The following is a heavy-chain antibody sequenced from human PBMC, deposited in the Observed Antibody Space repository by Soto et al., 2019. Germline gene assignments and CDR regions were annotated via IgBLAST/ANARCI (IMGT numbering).Heavy chain of an antibody. D-gene: IGHD2-15*01. V-gene: IGHV6-1*01. CDR3: ARPGYCSGGSCYESGFDY. CDR1: GDSVSTSSAA. CDR2: TYYRSKWYY. J-gene: IGHJ4*02. Sequence: SQTLSLTCAISGDSVSTSSAAWTWIRQSPSRGLEWLGRTYYRSKWYYDYAVSVKSRVAINPDTSKNQFSLKLSSVTAADKAVYYCARPGYCSGGSCYESGFDYWGQGTLVTVSS.